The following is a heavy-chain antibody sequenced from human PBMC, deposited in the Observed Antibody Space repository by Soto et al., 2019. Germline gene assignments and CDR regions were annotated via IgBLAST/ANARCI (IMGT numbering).Heavy chain of an antibody. CDR1: GGSFSGYY. D-gene: IGHD2-2*01. J-gene: IGHJ4*02. V-gene: IGHV4-34*01. CDR2: INHSGST. CDR3: ASSPRYCSSTSCYALFDY. Sequence: PSETLCLTCAVYGGSFSGYYWSWIRQPPGKGLEWIGEINHSGSTNYNPSLKSRVTISVDTSKNQFSLKLSSVTAADTAVYYCASSPRYCSSTSCYALFDYWGQGTLVTVSS.